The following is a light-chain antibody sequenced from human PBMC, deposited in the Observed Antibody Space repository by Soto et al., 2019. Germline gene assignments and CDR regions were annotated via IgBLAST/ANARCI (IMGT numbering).Light chain of an antibody. CDR2: EVN. J-gene: IGLJ1*01. Sequence: QSALTQPASLSGSPGQSITISCTGTSSDIGAYDYVSWFQQHPGKAPKLMIFEVNYRPSGVSNRFSGSKSGNTAYLTISGLQVEDEAEYFCFSFTTTNTHVFGTGTKLTVL. CDR3: FSFTTTNTHV. CDR1: SSDIGAYDY. V-gene: IGLV2-14*01.